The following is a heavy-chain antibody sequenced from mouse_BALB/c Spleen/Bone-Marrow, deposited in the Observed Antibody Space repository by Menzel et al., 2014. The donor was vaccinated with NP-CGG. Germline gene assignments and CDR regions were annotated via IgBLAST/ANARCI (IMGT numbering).Heavy chain of an antibody. J-gene: IGHJ2*02. V-gene: IGHV14-3*02. CDR3: TRRRFDF. Sequence: EVKLMESGAELVKPGASVKLSCTASGFNIKDTYIHWVKRRPEQGLEWIGRVDPENGNIKYDPKFQVKATITADTSSNAAYLPLSSLTSEDTAVYYCTRRRFDFWGQGTSLTVSS. CDR1: GFNIKDTY. CDR2: VDPENGNI.